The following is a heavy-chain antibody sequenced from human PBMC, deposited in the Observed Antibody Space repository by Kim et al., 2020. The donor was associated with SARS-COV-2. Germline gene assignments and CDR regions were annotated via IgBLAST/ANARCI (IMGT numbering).Heavy chain of an antibody. J-gene: IGHJ4*02. V-gene: IGHV4-39*01. Sequence: SETLSLTCTVSGGSISSSSYYWGWIRQPPGKGLEWIGSIYYSGSTYYNPSLKSRVTISVDTSKNQFSLKLSSVTAADTAMYYCARAGIMITFGGVIANNHFDYWGQGTLVTVSS. CDR1: GGSISSSSYY. D-gene: IGHD3-16*02. CDR2: IYYSGST. CDR3: ARAGIMITFGGVIANNHFDY.